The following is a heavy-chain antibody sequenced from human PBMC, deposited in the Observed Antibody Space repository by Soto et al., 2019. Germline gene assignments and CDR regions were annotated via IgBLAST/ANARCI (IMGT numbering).Heavy chain of an antibody. CDR1: GFSVSIY. CDR2: LSDRGTS. Sequence: GGSLRLSCAASGFSVSIYMSWVRQAPGKGLEWVSTLSDRGTSHYADSVTGRFSVSRDNSKNTLYLQMNGLRVDDTAIYYCAGDYASGAYDLRGQGTQVTVSS. CDR3: AGDYASGAYDL. V-gene: IGHV3-53*01. D-gene: IGHD5-12*01. J-gene: IGHJ4*02.